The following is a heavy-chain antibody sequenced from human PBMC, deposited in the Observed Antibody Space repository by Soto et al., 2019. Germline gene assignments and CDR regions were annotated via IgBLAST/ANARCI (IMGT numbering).Heavy chain of an antibody. CDR3: AKAGATGGDWFDP. Sequence: GGSLRLSCAASGFTFSSYGMHWVRQAPGKGLEWVAVISYDGSNKYYADSVKGRFTISRDNSKNTLYLQMNSLRAEDTAVYYCAKAGATGGDWFDPWGQGTLVTVSS. CDR2: ISYDGSNK. J-gene: IGHJ5*02. V-gene: IGHV3-30*18. D-gene: IGHD1-26*01. CDR1: GFTFSSYG.